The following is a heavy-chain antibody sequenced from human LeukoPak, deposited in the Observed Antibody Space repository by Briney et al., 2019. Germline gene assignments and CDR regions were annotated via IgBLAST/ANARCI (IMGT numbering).Heavy chain of an antibody. D-gene: IGHD3-22*01. CDR2: IRSKAFGGTT. CDR3: TRERLNYNDPRERRFGP. J-gene: IGHJ5*02. CDR1: GFTFADHA. Sequence: GGSLRLSCTASGFTFADHAMTWVRQAPGKGLECVGFIRSKAFGGTTEYAASVKGRFTISRDDSSSVVYLQMNSLKTEDSAVYYCTRERLNYNDPRERRFGPWGQGTLVTVSS. V-gene: IGHV3-49*04.